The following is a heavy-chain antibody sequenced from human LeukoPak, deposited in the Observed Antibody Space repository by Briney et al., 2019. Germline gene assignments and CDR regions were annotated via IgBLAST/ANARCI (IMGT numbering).Heavy chain of an antibody. CDR3: ARETSQKGAHYMDV. V-gene: IGHV4-59*01. CDR2: IYYSGST. Sequence: SETLSLTCTVSGGSISSYYWSWIRQPPGKGLKWIGYIYYSGSTSYTPSLRSRVTISVDTSKNQFSLKLSSVTAADTAVYYCARETSQKGAHYMDVWGKGTTVTVSS. CDR1: GGSISSYY. D-gene: IGHD3-16*01. J-gene: IGHJ6*03.